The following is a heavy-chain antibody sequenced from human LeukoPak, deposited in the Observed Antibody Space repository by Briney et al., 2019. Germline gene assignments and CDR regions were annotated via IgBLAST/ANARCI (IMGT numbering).Heavy chain of an antibody. Sequence: GGSLRLSCAASGFTFSSYAMSWVRQAPGKGLEWVSAISGSGGSTYYADSVKGRFTISRDNSKNTLYLQMNSLRAEDTAVYYCAEAPEWGYYDSSGPCDYWGQGTLVTVSS. CDR1: GFTFSSYA. V-gene: IGHV3-23*01. D-gene: IGHD3-22*01. CDR2: ISGSGGST. J-gene: IGHJ4*02. CDR3: AEAPEWGYYDSSGPCDY.